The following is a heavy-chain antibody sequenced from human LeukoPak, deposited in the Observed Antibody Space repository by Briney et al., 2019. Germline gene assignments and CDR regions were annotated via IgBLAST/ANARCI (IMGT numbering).Heavy chain of an antibody. CDR2: MNPNSGNT. D-gene: IGHD4/OR15-4a*01. V-gene: IGHV1-8*01. CDR1: GYTFTSYD. Sequence: ASVKVSCKASGYTFTSYDINWVRQATGQGLEWMGWMNPNSGNTGYAQKFQGRVTMTRNTSISTTYMELSSLRSEDTAVYYCARGHLEVRDNYYYYMDVWGKGTTVTVSS. CDR3: ARGHLEVRDNYYYYMDV. J-gene: IGHJ6*03.